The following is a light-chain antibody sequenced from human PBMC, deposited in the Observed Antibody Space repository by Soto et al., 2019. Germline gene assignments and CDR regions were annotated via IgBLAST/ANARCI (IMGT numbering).Light chain of an antibody. CDR2: DDS. CDR3: QVWDTSNDHVV. J-gene: IGLJ2*01. V-gene: IGLV3-21*02. CDR1: TIASKS. Sequence: SYELTQPPSVSVAPGQTARITCGGNTIASKSVHWYQHRPGQAPVLVVHDDSDRPSGIPERFSGSNSENTATLTITRVEAVDEADYYCQVWDTSNDHVVFGGGTKLTVL.